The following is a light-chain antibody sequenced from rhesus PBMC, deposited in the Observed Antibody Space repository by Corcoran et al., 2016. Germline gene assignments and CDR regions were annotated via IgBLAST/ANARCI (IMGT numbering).Light chain of an antibody. J-gene: IGLJ6*01. CDR2: NTN. V-gene: IGLV7-76*01. CDR3: FLYYGDGDV. CDR1: TGAVTSGNY. Sequence: QAVVTQEPSMTVSPGGTVTLTCGSSTGAVTSGNYPSWFQQKPGQVPRGLIYNTNARHPWTPARFSGSLAGDKSALTLSGAQPEDEADYYCFLYYGDGDVFGSGTKLTVL.